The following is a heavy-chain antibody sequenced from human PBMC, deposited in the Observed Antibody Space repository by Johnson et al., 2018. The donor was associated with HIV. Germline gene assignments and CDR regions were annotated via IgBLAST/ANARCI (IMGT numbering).Heavy chain of an antibody. CDR3: ARGTPWDAFDI. J-gene: IGHJ3*02. CDR2: ISFDGNLK. CDR1: GFTFSSYG. V-gene: IGHV3-33*01. Sequence: QVQLVESGGGVVQPGGSLRLSCAASGFTFSSYGMHWVRQAPGKGPAWVAVISFDGNLKKYADSLEGRFTISRDNAKNSLYLQMNSLRAEDTAVYYCARGTPWDAFDIWGQGTMVTVSS.